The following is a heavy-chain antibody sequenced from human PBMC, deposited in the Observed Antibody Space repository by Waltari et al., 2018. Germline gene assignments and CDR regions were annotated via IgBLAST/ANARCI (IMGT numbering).Heavy chain of an antibody. CDR1: GYSISSGYY. CDR2: IYHSGST. V-gene: IGHV4-38-2*01. D-gene: IGHD6-19*01. CDR3: ARAIAVAGTPQYYFDY. Sequence: QVQLQESGPGLVKPSETLSLTCAVSGYSISSGYYWGWIRQPPGQGLEWMGGIYHSGSTYYNPSLKSRVTISVDTSKNQFSLKLSSVTAADTAVYYCARAIAVAGTPQYYFDYWG. J-gene: IGHJ4*01.